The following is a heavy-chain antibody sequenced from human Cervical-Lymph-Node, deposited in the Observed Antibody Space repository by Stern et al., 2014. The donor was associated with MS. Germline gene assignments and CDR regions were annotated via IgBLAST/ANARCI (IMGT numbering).Heavy chain of an antibody. CDR1: GGSLGSHY. Sequence: QVQLQESGPGLVTPSATLSLTCTVSGGSLGSHYWSWSRPPQGTGFERVGDIDYSGGTNYTPALKSRVTISVDTSKNQFCLKLSSVTAADTAVYYCAREYSSNWSRWFDPWGQGTLVTVSS. J-gene: IGHJ5*02. V-gene: IGHV4-59*11. CDR3: AREYSSNWSRWFDP. CDR2: IDYSGGT. D-gene: IGHD4-23*01.